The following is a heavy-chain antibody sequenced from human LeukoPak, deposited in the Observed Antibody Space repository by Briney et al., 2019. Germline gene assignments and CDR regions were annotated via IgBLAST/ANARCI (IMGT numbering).Heavy chain of an antibody. D-gene: IGHD1-7*01. CDR3: YPSPAVYQRKLRRWFDP. V-gene: IGHV1-2*02. CDR1: GYTFTGYY. CDR2: INPNSGGT. Sequence: ASVKVSCKASGYTFTGYYMHWVRQAPGQGLEWMGWINPNSGGTNYAQKFQGRVTMTRNTSISTAYMELSSLRSEDTAVYYCYPSPAVYQRKLRRWFDPWGQGTLVTVSS. J-gene: IGHJ5*02.